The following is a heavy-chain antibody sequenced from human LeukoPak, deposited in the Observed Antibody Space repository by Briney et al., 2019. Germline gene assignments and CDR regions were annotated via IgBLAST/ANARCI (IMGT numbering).Heavy chain of an antibody. CDR3: AREMRVVISAYYFDY. J-gene: IGHJ4*02. V-gene: IGHV6-1*01. CDR2: TYYRSKWYS. CDR1: GDSVSSNSAA. Sequence: SQTLSLTCAVSGDSVSSNSAAWNWIRQSPSRGLEWLGRTYYRSKWYSDYAVSVKSRITINPDTSKNQFSLQLGSVTHEDTAVYYCAREMRVVISAYYFDYWGQGTLVTVSS. D-gene: IGHD2-21*01.